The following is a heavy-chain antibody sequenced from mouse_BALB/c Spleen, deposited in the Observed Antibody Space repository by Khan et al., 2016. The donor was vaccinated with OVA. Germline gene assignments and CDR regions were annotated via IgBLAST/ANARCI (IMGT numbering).Heavy chain of an antibody. J-gene: IGHJ3*01. D-gene: IGHD2-14*01. CDR3: ARGYNFFAY. CDR2: VNPNTGGT. Sequence: VQLQQSGPDLVKPGASVKISCKASGYSFTLYYMTWVRQSHGKSLEWIGRVNPNTGGTNYNQDFKGKAILTVDKSSNTAYMEFCSLTSVDSAVNYCARGYNFFAYWGQGTLVTVSA. V-gene: IGHV1-26*01. CDR1: GYSFTLYY.